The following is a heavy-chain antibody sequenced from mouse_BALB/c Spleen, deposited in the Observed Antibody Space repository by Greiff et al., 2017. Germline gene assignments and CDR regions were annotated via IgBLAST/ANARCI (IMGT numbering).Heavy chain of an antibody. D-gene: IGHD1-1*01. V-gene: IGHV3-6*02. Sequence: EVKLQESGPGLVKPSQSLSLTCSVTGYSITSGYYWNWIRQFPGNKLEWMGYISYDGSNNYNPSLKNRISITRDTSKNQFFLKLNSVTTEDTATYYCARVDYYGSSYDWYFDVWGAGTTATVSS. CDR2: ISYDGSN. J-gene: IGHJ1*01. CDR3: ARVDYYGSSYDWYFDV. CDR1: GYSITSGYY.